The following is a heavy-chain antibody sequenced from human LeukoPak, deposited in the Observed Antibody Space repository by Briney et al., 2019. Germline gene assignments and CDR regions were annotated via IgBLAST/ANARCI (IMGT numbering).Heavy chain of an antibody. J-gene: IGHJ3*02. Sequence: GGSLRLSCAASGFTFSSYAMHWVRQAPGKGLEWVAVISYDGSNKYYADSVKGRFTISRDNSKNTLYLQMNSLRAEDTAVYYCARDQSTDDAFDIWGQGTMVTVSS. D-gene: IGHD2-2*01. CDR2: ISYDGSNK. CDR3: ARDQSTDDAFDI. CDR1: GFTFSSYA. V-gene: IGHV3-30-3*01.